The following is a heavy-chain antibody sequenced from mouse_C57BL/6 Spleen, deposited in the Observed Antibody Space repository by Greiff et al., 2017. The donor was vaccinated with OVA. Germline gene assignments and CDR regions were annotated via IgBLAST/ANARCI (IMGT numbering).Heavy chain of an antibody. CDR2: INPGSGGT. CDR3: ARASSSGYVWFAY. D-gene: IGHD3-2*02. V-gene: IGHV1-54*01. CDR1: GYAFTNYL. Sequence: VKLQQSGAELVRPGTSVKVSCKASGYAFTNYLIEWVKQRPGQGLEWIGVINPGSGGTNYNEKFKGKATLTADKSSSTASMQLSSLTSEDSAVYFCARASSSGYVWFAYWGQGTLVTVSA. J-gene: IGHJ3*01.